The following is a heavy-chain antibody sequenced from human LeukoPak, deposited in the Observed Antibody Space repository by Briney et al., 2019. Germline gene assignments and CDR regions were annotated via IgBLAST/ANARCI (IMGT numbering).Heavy chain of an antibody. CDR2: IRYDGSNK. CDR1: GFTFSSYG. Sequence: PGGSLRLSCAASGFTFSSYGMHWVRQAPGKGLEWVAFIRYDGSNKYYADSVKGRFTISRDNSKNTLYLQMNSLRAEDTALYYCAKGGTYSSSWYAPFDYWGQGTLVTVSS. V-gene: IGHV3-30*02. D-gene: IGHD6-13*01. CDR3: AKGGTYSSSWYAPFDY. J-gene: IGHJ4*02.